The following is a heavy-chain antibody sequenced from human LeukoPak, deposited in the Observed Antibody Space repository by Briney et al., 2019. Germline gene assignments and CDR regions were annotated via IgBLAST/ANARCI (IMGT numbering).Heavy chain of an antibody. CDR1: GFTFDDYG. D-gene: IGHD3-10*01. CDR3: AKATGVRGVQDY. Sequence: QTGGSLRLSCTASGFTFDDYGMSWVRQAPGKGLEWVSSISGGSTYYADSRKGRFTISGDNSKNTLYLQMNSLRAEDTAVYYCAKATGVRGVQDYWGQGTLVTVSS. J-gene: IGHJ4*02. CDR2: ISGGST. V-gene: IGHV3-38-3*01.